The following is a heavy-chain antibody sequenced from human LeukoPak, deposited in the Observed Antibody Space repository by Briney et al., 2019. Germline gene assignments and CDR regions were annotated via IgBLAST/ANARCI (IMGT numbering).Heavy chain of an antibody. CDR2: IIPIFGTA. Sequence: SVKVSCKASGGTFSSYAISWVRQAPGQGLEWMGGIIPIFGTANYAQKFQGRVTMTRDMSTSTVYMELSSLRSEDTAVYYCARDGSSIIMVRGVGNWFDPWGQGTLVTVSS. CDR3: ARDGSSIIMVRGVGNWFDP. V-gene: IGHV1-69*05. D-gene: IGHD3-10*01. CDR1: GGTFSSYA. J-gene: IGHJ5*02.